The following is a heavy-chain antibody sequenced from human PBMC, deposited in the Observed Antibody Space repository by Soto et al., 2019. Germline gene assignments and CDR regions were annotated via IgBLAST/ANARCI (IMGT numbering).Heavy chain of an antibody. CDR2: INAGNGNT. V-gene: IGHV1-3*01. CDR1: GYTFTSYA. D-gene: IGHD6-13*01. Sequence: ASVKVSCKASGYTFTSYAMHWGRQAPGQRLEWMGWINAGNGNTKYSQKFQGRVTITRDTSASTAYMELSSLRSEDTAVYYCARVTLAYSSSWYNYWGQGTLVTVSS. J-gene: IGHJ4*02. CDR3: ARVTLAYSSSWYNY.